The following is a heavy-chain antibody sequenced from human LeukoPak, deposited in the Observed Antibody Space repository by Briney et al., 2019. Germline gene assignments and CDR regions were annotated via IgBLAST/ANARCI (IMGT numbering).Heavy chain of an antibody. CDR2: ISGSGGST. CDR1: GFTFSNYA. Sequence: PGGSLRLSCVASGFTFSNYAITWVRQAPGKGLEWVSIISGSGGSTYYADSVKGRFTISRDNSKNTLYLQMSSLRAEDTAVYYCAKGPQIGTYYDSSGYIPWGQGTMVTVSS. J-gene: IGHJ3*01. CDR3: AKGPQIGTYYDSSGYIP. V-gene: IGHV3-23*01. D-gene: IGHD3-22*01.